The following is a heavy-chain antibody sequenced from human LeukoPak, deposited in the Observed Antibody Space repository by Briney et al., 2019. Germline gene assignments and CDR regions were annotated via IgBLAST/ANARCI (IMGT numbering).Heavy chain of an antibody. D-gene: IGHD4-23*01. Sequence: GGSLRLSCAASGFTFSSYEMNWVRQAPGKGLEWVSYISSSGSTIYYADSVKGRFTISRDNAKNSLYLQMNSLRAEDTAVYYCARDLRGYAFDIWGQGTMVTVSS. J-gene: IGHJ3*02. CDR2: ISSSGSTI. V-gene: IGHV3-48*03. CDR3: ARDLRGYAFDI. CDR1: GFTFSSYE.